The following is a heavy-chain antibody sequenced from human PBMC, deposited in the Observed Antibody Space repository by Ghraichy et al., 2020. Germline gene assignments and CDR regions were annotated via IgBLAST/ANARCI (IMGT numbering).Heavy chain of an antibody. J-gene: IGHJ4*02. D-gene: IGHD1-7*01. CDR3: ARDRAGFTGTPDH. V-gene: IGHV3-64*01. CDR1: GFTFSSYA. Sequence: GGSLRLSCVASGFTFSSYAMHWVRQAPGKGLDYVSVISSSGTTTYYASYVKGRFTISRDNSKNTLYLQVGSLRAEDMAVYYCARDRAGFTGTPDHWGQGTLVTVSS. CDR2: ISSSGTTT.